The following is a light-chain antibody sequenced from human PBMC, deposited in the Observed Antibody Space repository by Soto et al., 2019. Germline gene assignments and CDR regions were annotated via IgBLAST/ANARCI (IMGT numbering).Light chain of an antibody. CDR3: QQYNSYPWT. Sequence: DIQMTQSPSTLSASVGDRVTITCRASQSISSWLAWYQQKPGKAPKLLIYGASSLESGVPSNFSGSGSGTEFTLTISSLQPDDFATYYCQQYNSYPWTFGQGTRWKSN. CDR1: QSISSW. V-gene: IGKV1-5*01. CDR2: GAS. J-gene: IGKJ1*01.